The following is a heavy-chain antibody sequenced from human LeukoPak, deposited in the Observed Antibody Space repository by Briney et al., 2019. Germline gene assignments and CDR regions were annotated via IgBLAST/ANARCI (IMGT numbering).Heavy chain of an antibody. D-gene: IGHD4-17*01. CDR2: IYYSGST. CDR3: ARQPYGLDAFDI. V-gene: IGHV4-39*01. Sequence: PSETLSLTCTVSGGSISSSSYYWGWIRQPPGKGLEWIGSIYYSGSTYYNPSLKSRVTISVDTPKNQFSLKLSSVTAADTAVYYCARQPYGLDAFDIWGQGTMVTVSS. J-gene: IGHJ3*02. CDR1: GGSISSSSYY.